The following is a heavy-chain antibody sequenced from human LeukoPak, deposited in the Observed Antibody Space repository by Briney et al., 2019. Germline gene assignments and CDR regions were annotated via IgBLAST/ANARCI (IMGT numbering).Heavy chain of an antibody. Sequence: SETLSLTCSVSGVSITSSYWSWIRQPPGKGLEWIGFIHYSGSTNYNPSLKGRVTISADTPRNQFSLKLTPVTAADTAIYYCARGYYDSSGYSNTFDIWGHGTMVTVSS. D-gene: IGHD3-22*01. CDR1: GVSITSSY. V-gene: IGHV4-59*01. CDR3: ARGYYDSSGYSNTFDI. CDR2: IHYSGST. J-gene: IGHJ3*02.